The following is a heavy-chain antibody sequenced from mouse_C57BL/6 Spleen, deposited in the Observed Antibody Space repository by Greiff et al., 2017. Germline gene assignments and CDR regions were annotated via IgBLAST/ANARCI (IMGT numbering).Heavy chain of an antibody. CDR1: GYAFTNYL. V-gene: IGHV1-54*01. CDR2: INPGSGGT. CDR3: ARWFYYGSSLDY. J-gene: IGHJ2*01. Sequence: VQLQQSGAELVRPGTSVKVSCKASGYAFTNYLIEWVKQRPGQGLEWIGVINPGSGGTNYNEKFKGKATLTADKSSSTAYMQLSSLTSEDSAVXFCARWFYYGSSLDYWGQGTTLTVSS. D-gene: IGHD1-1*01.